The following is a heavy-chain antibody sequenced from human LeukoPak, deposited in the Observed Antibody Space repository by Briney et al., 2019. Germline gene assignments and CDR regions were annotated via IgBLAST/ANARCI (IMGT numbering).Heavy chain of an antibody. D-gene: IGHD3-16*01. CDR1: GLTFSTYW. Sequence: GGSLRLSCTASGLTFSTYWVHWVRQAPGKGLVWVSQIKFDGSLASYADSVKGRFTISRDNAKNTLYLQMNTLGAEDTAVYYCVTGHYDSRMYFDLWGRGTLVTVSS. CDR3: VTGHYDSRMYFDL. V-gene: IGHV3-74*01. J-gene: IGHJ2*01. CDR2: IKFDGSLA.